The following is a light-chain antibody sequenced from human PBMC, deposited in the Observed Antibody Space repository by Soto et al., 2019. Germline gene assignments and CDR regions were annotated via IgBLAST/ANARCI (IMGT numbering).Light chain of an antibody. CDR2: GAS. Sequence: EIVMTQSPASVSVSPGERATLSCRASQSVRSNVAWYQQRPGQAPGLLIYGASTRASGIPARFSGSGSGTEFTLTIGSLQSEDVAVYYCQQYNTWPRTFGRGTKLEI. J-gene: IGKJ2*01. CDR3: QQYNTWPRT. V-gene: IGKV3-15*01. CDR1: QSVRSN.